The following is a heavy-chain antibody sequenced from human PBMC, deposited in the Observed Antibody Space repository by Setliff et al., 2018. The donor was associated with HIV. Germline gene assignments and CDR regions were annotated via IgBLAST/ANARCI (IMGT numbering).Heavy chain of an antibody. CDR2: IDYNEIT. CDR3: ASLFRLSGFWISFLPDY. Sequence: SETLSLTCSVSGESINSGTSYWNWIRQPPGKGLEWIGSIDYNEITYYNPSLKSRVTLSVDTPKNQFSLYLSSVTASDTAVYYCASLFRLSGFWISFLPDYWGQGILVTVSS. D-gene: IGHD3-3*01. CDR1: GESINSGTSY. V-gene: IGHV4-39*01. J-gene: IGHJ4*02.